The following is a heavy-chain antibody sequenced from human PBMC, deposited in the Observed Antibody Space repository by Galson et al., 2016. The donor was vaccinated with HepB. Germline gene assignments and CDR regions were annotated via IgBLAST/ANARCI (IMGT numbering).Heavy chain of an antibody. CDR1: GGTFSSYV. CDR3: ARDGRVRGVLDYYYGMDV. J-gene: IGHJ6*02. CDR2: IIPIFGTA. Sequence: SVKVSWKAFGGTFSSYVISWVRQAPGQGLEWMGGIIPIFGTAEYAQKFQGRVTITADKSTSTAYMELSSLRSEDTAVYYCARDGRVRGVLDYYYGMDVWGQGTTVTVTS. D-gene: IGHD3-10*01. V-gene: IGHV1-69*06.